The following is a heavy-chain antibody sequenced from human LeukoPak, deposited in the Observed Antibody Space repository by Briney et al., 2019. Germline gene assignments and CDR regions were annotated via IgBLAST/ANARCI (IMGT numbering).Heavy chain of an antibody. J-gene: IGHJ4*02. CDR3: TRPLPKYYYDSSGYYGRDY. V-gene: IGHV3-73*01. CDR2: IRSKANSYAT. D-gene: IGHD3-22*01. CDR1: GFTFSGSA. Sequence: GGSLRLSCAASGFTFSGSAMDWVRQASGKGLEWVGRIRSKANSYATAYAASVKGRFTISRDDSKNTAYLQMNSLKTEDTAVYYCTRPLPKYYYDSSGYYGRDYWGQGTLVTVSS.